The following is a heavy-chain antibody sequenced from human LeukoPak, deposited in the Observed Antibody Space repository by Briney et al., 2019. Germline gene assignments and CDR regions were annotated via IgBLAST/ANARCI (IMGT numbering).Heavy chain of an antibody. CDR1: GFTFSSYS. CDR3: AGACTGCYADYYYMDV. J-gene: IGHJ6*03. CDR2: ISSSSSYI. D-gene: IGHD2-2*01. Sequence: PGGSLRLSCAASGFTFSSYSMNWVRQAPGKGLEWVSSISSSSSYIYYADSVKGRFTISRDNAKNSLYLQMNSLRAEDTAVYYCAGACTGCYADYYYMDVWGKGTTVTVSS. V-gene: IGHV3-21*01.